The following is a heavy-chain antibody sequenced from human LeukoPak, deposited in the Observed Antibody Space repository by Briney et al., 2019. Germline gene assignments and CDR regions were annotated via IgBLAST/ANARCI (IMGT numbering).Heavy chain of an antibody. CDR1: GFTFSLYA. CDR2: ISSSGSTI. Sequence: GGSLRLACAASGFTFSLYAMNWVPQAPGKGLEWVSYISSSGSTIYYADSVKGRFNISRDNAKNSLYLQMNSLRAEDTAVYYCAREGEEWELLNYFDYWGQGTLVTVSS. V-gene: IGHV3-48*03. D-gene: IGHD1-26*01. CDR3: AREGEEWELLNYFDY. J-gene: IGHJ4*02.